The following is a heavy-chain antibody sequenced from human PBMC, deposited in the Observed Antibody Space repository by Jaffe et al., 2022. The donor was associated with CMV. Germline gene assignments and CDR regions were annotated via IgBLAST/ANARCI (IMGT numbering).Heavy chain of an antibody. Sequence: QLQLQESGPGLVKPSETLSLTCTVSGGSISSSSYYWGWIRQPPGKGLEWIGSIYYSGSTYYNPSLKSRVTISVDTSKNQFSLKLSSVTAADTAVYYCARHCTYYDILTGYSYYFDYWGQGTLVTVSS. CDR3: ARHCTYYDILTGYSYYFDY. CDR1: GGSISSSSYY. CDR2: IYYSGST. D-gene: IGHD3-9*01. J-gene: IGHJ4*02. V-gene: IGHV4-39*01.